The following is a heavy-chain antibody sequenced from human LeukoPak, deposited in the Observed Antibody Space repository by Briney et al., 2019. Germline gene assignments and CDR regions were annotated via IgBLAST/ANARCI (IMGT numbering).Heavy chain of an antibody. V-gene: IGHV3-53*01. Sequence: PGGSLRLSCAASGFTVSSNYMSWVRQAPGKGLEWVSVIYSGGSTYYADSGKGRFTISRDNSKNTLYLQMNSLRAEDTAVYYCARSPKYYGMDVWGQGTTVTVSS. CDR2: IYSGGST. CDR1: GFTVSSNY. J-gene: IGHJ6*02. CDR3: ARSPKYYGMDV.